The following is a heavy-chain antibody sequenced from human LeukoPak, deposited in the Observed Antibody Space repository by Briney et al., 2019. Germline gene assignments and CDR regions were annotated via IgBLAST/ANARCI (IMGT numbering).Heavy chain of an antibody. D-gene: IGHD6-6*01. CDR1: GFTFSSYW. CDR2: INTDGSST. Sequence: GGSLRLSCAASGFTFSSYWMHWVRQAPGKGLVWVSRINTDGSSTSYADSVKGRFTISRDNAKNTLYLQMNSLRAEDTAVYYCARGLASEGSSNPREYYFDYWGQGTLVTVSS. CDR3: ARGLASEGSSNPREYYFDY. V-gene: IGHV3-74*01. J-gene: IGHJ4*02.